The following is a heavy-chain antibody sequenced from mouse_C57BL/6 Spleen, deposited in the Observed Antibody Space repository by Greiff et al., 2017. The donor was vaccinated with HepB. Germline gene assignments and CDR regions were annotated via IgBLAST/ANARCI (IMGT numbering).Heavy chain of an antibody. V-gene: IGHV14-1*01. CDR1: GFNIKDYY. CDR3: TYIYYYGSSDYFDY. Sequence: VQLQQSGAELVRPGASVKLSCTASGFNIKDYYMHWVKQRPEQGLEWIGRIDPEDGDTEYAPKFQGKATMTADTSSNTAYLQLSSLTSEDTAVYYCTYIYYYGSSDYFDYWGQGTTLTVSS. J-gene: IGHJ2*01. D-gene: IGHD1-1*01. CDR2: IDPEDGDT.